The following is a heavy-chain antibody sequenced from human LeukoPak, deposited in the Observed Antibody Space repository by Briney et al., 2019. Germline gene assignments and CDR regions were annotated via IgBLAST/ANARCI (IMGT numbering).Heavy chain of an antibody. V-gene: IGHV3-23*01. Sequence: GGSLRLSCAASGFTFSSYAMSWVRQAPGKGLEWVSAISGSGGSTYYADSVKGRFTISRDNSENTLYLQMNSLRAEDTAVYYCAKDPYYDFWSGYRVDNWFDPWGQGTLVTVSS. CDR1: GFTFSSYA. J-gene: IGHJ5*02. CDR2: ISGSGGST. CDR3: AKDPYYDFWSGYRVDNWFDP. D-gene: IGHD3-3*01.